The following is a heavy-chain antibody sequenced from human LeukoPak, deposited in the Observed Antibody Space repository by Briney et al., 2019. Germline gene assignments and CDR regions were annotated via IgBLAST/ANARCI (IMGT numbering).Heavy chain of an antibody. CDR1: GFTFSGSA. Sequence: GGSLRLSCAASGFTFSGSAMHWVRQASGKGLEWVGRIRSKANSYATAYAASVKGRFTISRDNSKNTLYLQLNSLRGDDTAVYYCARNSGWYGVSWGQGTLVTVSS. V-gene: IGHV3-73*01. CDR3: ARNSGWYGVS. J-gene: IGHJ4*02. D-gene: IGHD6-19*01. CDR2: IRSKANSYAT.